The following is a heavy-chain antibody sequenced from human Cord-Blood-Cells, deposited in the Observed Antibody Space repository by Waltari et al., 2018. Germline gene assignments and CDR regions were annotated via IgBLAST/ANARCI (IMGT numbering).Heavy chain of an antibody. V-gene: IGHV5-51*01. J-gene: IGHJ2*01. Sequence: EVQLVQSGAEVKKPGESLKISCKGSGYSFTSYWIGWVRQMHGKGLEWMGIIYPGDSDTRYSPSFQGQVTISADKSISTAYLQWSSLKASDTAMYYCARRASSYYYDSSGFSYWYFDLWGRGTLVTVSS. D-gene: IGHD3-22*01. CDR3: ARRASSYYYDSSGFSYWYFDL. CDR2: IYPGDSDT. CDR1: GYSFTSYW.